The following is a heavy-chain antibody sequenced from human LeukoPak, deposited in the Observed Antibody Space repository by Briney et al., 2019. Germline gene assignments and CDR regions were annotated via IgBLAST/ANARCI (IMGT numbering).Heavy chain of an antibody. V-gene: IGHV4-4*02. J-gene: IGHJ4*02. CDR2: IYHSGST. D-gene: IGHD3-22*01. CDR1: GASISNNNW. Sequence: SETLSLTCAVTGASISNNNWWSWVRQPPGKGLEWIGEIYHSGSTNYKPSLKSRATISVDKSKNQFSLKLSSVTAADTAVYYCASRAPRNNYNRYLPIDYWGQGTLVTVSS. CDR3: ASRAPRNNYNRYLPIDY.